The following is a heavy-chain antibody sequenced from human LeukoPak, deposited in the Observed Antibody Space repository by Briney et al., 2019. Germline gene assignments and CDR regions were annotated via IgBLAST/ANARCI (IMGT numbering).Heavy chain of an antibody. V-gene: IGHV1-18*01. J-gene: IGHJ4*02. CDR3: ARDLGSSGWYLYFDY. D-gene: IGHD6-19*01. CDR2: ISAYNGNT. CDR1: GYTFTSYG. Sequence: ASVKVSCKASGYTFTSYGISWVRQAPGQGLEWMGWISAYNGNTNYAQKLQGRVTMTTDTSTSTAYMELRSLRSDDTAVYYCARDLGSSGWYLYFDYWGQGTLVTVSS.